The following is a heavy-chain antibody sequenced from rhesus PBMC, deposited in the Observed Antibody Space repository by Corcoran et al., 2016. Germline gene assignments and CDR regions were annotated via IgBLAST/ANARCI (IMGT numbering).Heavy chain of an antibody. CDR3: ATLDYSGSYEAFDF. Sequence: QVQLQESGPGLVKPSETLSLTCAVSGASISSYWCNWLRQPPGKGLEWIGEINGNSVSTNYNPSLKSRITIAKDASTNQFSRKLSSVTAADTALYYWATLDYSGSYEAFDFWGQGLRVTVSS. J-gene: IGHJ3*01. CDR1: GASISSYW. CDR2: INGNSVST. V-gene: IGHV4-80*01. D-gene: IGHD3-16*01.